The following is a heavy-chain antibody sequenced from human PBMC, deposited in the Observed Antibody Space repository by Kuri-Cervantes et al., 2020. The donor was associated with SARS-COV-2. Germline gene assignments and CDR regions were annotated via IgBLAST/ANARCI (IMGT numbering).Heavy chain of an antibody. CDR3: ARGSPASGWYFDY. CDR1: GYTFTGYY. Sequence: ASVKVSCKASGYTFTGYYMHWVRQAPGQGLEWMGWINPNSGGTNYAQKLQGRVTMTTDTSTSTAYMELSRLRSDDTAVYYCARGSPASGWYFDYWGQGTLVTVSS. D-gene: IGHD6-19*01. V-gene: IGHV1-2*02. J-gene: IGHJ4*02. CDR2: INPNSGGT.